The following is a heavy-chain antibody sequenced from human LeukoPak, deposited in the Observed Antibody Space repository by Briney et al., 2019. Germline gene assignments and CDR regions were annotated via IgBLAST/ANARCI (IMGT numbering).Heavy chain of an antibody. CDR1: GYNLASYW. J-gene: IGHJ4*02. CDR2: IYPDDSNT. V-gene: IGHV5-51*01. CDR3: ARKYSSGWSS. D-gene: IGHD6-19*01. Sequence: GESLKISCQGSGYNLASYWIGWVRQMPGKGLEWMGIIYPDDSNTRYSPSFQGQVTISADKSISTAYLQWSSLKASDTAIYYCARKYSSGWSSWGQGTLVTVSS.